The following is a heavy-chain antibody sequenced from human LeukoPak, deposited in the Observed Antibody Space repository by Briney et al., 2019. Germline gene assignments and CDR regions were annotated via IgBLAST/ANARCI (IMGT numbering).Heavy chain of an antibody. Sequence: PSETLSLTCAVYGGSFSGYYWSWIRQPPGKGLEWIGEINHSGSTNYNPSLKSRVTILVDTSKNRFSLKVSSVTAADTAVYYCARGAVVADYYDGSGYYNYFDYWGQGTLVSVSS. D-gene: IGHD3-22*01. CDR3: ARGAVVADYYDGSGYYNYFDY. J-gene: IGHJ4*02. CDR2: INHSGST. CDR1: GGSFSGYY. V-gene: IGHV4-34*01.